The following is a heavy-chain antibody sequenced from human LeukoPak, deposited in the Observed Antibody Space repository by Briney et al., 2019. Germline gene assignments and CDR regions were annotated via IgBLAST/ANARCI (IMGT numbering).Heavy chain of an antibody. V-gene: IGHV3-23*01. D-gene: IGHD2-8*01. J-gene: IGHJ5*02. CDR2: ISASGGDT. CDR3: AKDVRRCNGACT. Sequence: GGSLRLSCAASGFSFSTYSFSWVRQAPGKGLEWVSGISASGGDTFYADSVKGRFTISRDNSKNTLSLHMNSLRVEDTAIYYCAKDVRRCNGACTWGQGTLVTVSS. CDR1: GFSFSTYS.